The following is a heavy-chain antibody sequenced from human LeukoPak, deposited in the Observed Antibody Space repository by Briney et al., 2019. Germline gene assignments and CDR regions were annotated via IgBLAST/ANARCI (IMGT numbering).Heavy chain of an antibody. V-gene: IGHV4-34*01. Sequence: SETLSLTCAVYGGSFSGYYWSWIRQPPGKGLEWIGEINHSGSTNYNPSLKSRVTISVDTSKNQFSLKLSSVTAADTAVYYCARAQATIKSYYYGMDVWGQGTTVTVSS. J-gene: IGHJ6*02. CDR1: GGSFSGYY. D-gene: IGHD5-24*01. CDR3: ARAQATIKSYYYGMDV. CDR2: INHSGST.